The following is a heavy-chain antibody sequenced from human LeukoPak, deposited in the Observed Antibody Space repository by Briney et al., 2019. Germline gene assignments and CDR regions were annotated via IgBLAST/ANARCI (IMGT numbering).Heavy chain of an antibody. CDR1: GGTFNSYA. J-gene: IGHJ4*02. CDR3: ASAGITGY. CDR2: IIPILGIA. D-gene: IGHD1-14*01. V-gene: IGHV1-69*04. Sequence: SVKVSCKASGGTFNSYAISWVRQAPGQGLEWMGRIIPILGIANYAQKFQGRVTITADKSTSTAYMELSSLRSEDTAVYYCASAGITGYWGQGTLVTVSS.